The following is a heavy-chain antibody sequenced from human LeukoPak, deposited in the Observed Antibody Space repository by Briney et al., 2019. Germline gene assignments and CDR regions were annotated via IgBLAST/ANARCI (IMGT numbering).Heavy chain of an antibody. D-gene: IGHD6-13*01. CDR1: GFTFSSYA. CDR3: AKPREYSSTWFGVDH. J-gene: IGHJ4*02. Sequence: QPGGSLRLSCAASGFTFSSYAMSWVRQAPGKGLEWVSLISGSGGTTYYADSVKGRFTISRDNSKNTLFLQMYSLRAEDTAAYYCAKPREYSSTWFGVDHWGQGSLVTVSS. V-gene: IGHV3-23*01. CDR2: ISGSGGTT.